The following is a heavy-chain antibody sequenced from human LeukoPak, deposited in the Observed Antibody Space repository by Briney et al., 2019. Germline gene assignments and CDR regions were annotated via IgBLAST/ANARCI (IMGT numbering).Heavy chain of an antibody. V-gene: IGHV1-18*01. Sequence: ASVKVSCKAYGYTFNSYGIKWVRQAPGQGLEWMEGISVDNGNTNYAQKVQGRVTMTTDTSTSTVYMELRSLRSDDTAVYYCARDDGMVYVKFVDYWGQGTLVTVSS. D-gene: IGHD2-8*01. CDR3: ARDDGMVYVKFVDY. J-gene: IGHJ4*02. CDR2: ISVDNGNT. CDR1: GYTFNSYG.